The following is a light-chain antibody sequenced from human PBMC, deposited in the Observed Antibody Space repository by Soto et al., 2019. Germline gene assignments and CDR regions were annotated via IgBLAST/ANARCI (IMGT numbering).Light chain of an antibody. CDR3: QQDYNLPLT. CDR1: QSVSSSY. V-gene: IGKV3D-7*01. CDR2: GAS. J-gene: IGKJ4*01. Sequence: EIVLTHSPGTLSLSPGERATLSCRASQSVSSSYLSWYQQKPGQAPRLLIYGASTRATGIPARFSGSGSGTDFTLTISSLQPEDFAVYYCQQDYNLPLTFGGGTKVDTK.